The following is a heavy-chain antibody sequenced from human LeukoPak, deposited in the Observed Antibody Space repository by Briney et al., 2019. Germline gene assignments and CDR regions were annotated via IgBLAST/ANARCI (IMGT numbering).Heavy chain of an antibody. CDR1: GFTFSSHS. CDR2: ISSTGNTK. CDR3: ARDLTSVPTR. J-gene: IGHJ4*02. V-gene: IGHV3-48*02. Sequence: GGSLRLSCAASGFTFSSHSMNWVRQAPGKGLEWVPYISSTGNTKHYVDSVKGRFTISRDNAKNSVYLQMNSLRDEDTAVYYCARDLTSVPTRWGRGTLVTVSS. D-gene: IGHD4-17*01.